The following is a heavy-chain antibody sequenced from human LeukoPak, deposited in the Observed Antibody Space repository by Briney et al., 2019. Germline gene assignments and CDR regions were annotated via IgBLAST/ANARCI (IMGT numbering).Heavy chain of an antibody. CDR1: GYSLSSGYY. CDR2: IYHSGST. CDR3: ARHWYSSSWYLDY. Sequence: SETLSLTCAVSGYSLSSGYYWGWIRQPPGKGLEWIGSIYHSGSTYYIPSLKSRVTISVDTPKNQFSLKLSSVTAADTAVYYCARHWYSSSWYLDYWGQGTLVTVSS. V-gene: IGHV4-38-2*01. J-gene: IGHJ4*02. D-gene: IGHD6-13*01.